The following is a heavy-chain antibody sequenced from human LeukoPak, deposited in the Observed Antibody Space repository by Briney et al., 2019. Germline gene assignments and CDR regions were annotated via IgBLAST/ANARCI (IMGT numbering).Heavy chain of an antibody. J-gene: IGHJ4*02. CDR3: TRGSRSSGYD. Sequence: PGGSLRLSCAASGFTFSNYWMHWVRQAPGKGLVWVSRIKGDGRNTIYADSVKARFTISRDNAKNSLYLQMTSLRAEDTAVYYCTRGSRSSGYDWGQGTLVTVSS. CDR1: GFTFSNYW. D-gene: IGHD5-12*01. CDR2: IKGDGRNT. V-gene: IGHV3-74*01.